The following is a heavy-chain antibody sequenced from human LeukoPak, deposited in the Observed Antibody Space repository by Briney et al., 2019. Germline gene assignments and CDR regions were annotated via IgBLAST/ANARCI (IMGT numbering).Heavy chain of an antibody. CDR2: ISNGGTYI. J-gene: IGHJ5*02. D-gene: IGHD2-15*01. CDR3: AGRFCSSGVCWFDP. Sequence: PGGSLRLSCVASGFTFSSYSMNWVRQAPEKGLEWVSSISNGGTYIYYADSVKGRFTISRDNAKNSLYLQMSSLRAVDTAVYYCAGRFCSSGVCWFDPWGQGTLVTVSS. CDR1: GFTFSSYS. V-gene: IGHV3-21*01.